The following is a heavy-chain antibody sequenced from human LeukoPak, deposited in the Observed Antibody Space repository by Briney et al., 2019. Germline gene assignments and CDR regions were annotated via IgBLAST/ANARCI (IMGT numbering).Heavy chain of an antibody. J-gene: IGHJ1*01. D-gene: IGHD6-13*01. CDR1: GGSTSRYY. CDR2: IYDSGST. CDR3: ARLPGIAAV. Sequence: SETLSLTCTVSGGSTSRYYWSWIRQPPGKSLEWIGYIYDSGSTAYNPSLKSRVTISIDTSNNRFSLNLTSVTAADTAVYYCARLPGIAAVWGQGTLVIVSS. V-gene: IGHV4-59*08.